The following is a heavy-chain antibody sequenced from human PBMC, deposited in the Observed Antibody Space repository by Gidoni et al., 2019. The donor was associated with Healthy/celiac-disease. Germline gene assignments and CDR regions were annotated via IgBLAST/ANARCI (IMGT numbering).Heavy chain of an antibody. D-gene: IGHD6-6*01. CDR2: INPSGGST. Sequence: QVQLAQSGAEVKKPGASVKVSCKASGYTFTSYYMHWVRQATGQGLEWMGIINPSGGSTSYAQKFQGRVTMTRDTSTSTVYMELSSLRSEDTAVYYCAREVAARRWDYYYYYMDVWGKGTTVTVSS. V-gene: IGHV1-46*03. J-gene: IGHJ6*03. CDR1: GYTFTSYY. CDR3: AREVAARRWDYYYYYMDV.